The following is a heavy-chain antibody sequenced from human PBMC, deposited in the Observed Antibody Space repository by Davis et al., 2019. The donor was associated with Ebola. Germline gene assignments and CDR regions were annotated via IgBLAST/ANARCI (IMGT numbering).Heavy chain of an antibody. CDR2: MSYDGKTI. CDR1: GFNFGIYG. J-gene: IGHJ4*02. V-gene: IGHV3-30*18. Sequence: PGGSLRLSCAGTGFNFGIYGMHWVRQAPGKGLEWVAVMSYDGKTIYYADSVKGRFTISRDNSKNTVFLQMDRLRSDDTAIYYCAKGGAAAAVFDFWGQGTLVTVSS. D-gene: IGHD6-13*01. CDR3: AKGGAAAAVFDF.